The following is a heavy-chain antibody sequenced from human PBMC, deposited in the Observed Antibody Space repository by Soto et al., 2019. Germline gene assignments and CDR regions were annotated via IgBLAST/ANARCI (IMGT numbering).Heavy chain of an antibody. CDR2: MYHNGGS. J-gene: IGHJ4*02. Sequence: QVQLQESGPGLVKPSETLSLTCAVSGASISSRTWWTWVRQSPGKGLEWIGEMYHNGGSNYNPPLKSRVAISTDTSKNQFSLTLTSVTAADTAMYYCTCCGHDYKIDNWGQGSLVTVSS. V-gene: IGHV4-4*02. CDR3: TCCGHDYKIDN. D-gene: IGHD2-21*01. CDR1: GASISSRTW.